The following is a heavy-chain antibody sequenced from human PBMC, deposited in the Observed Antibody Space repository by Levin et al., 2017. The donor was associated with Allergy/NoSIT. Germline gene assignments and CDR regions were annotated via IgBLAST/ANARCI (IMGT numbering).Heavy chain of an antibody. CDR3: ARDAIIAAAATYYFDY. CDR2: INPSGGST. J-gene: IGHJ4*02. V-gene: IGHV1-46*01. D-gene: IGHD6-13*01. Sequence: PKASVKVSCKASGYTFTSYYMHWVRQAPGQGLEWMGIINPSGGSTSYAQKFQGRVTMTRDTSTSTVYMELSSLRSEDTAVYYCARDAIIAAAATYYFDYWGQGTLVTVSS. CDR1: GYTFTSYY.